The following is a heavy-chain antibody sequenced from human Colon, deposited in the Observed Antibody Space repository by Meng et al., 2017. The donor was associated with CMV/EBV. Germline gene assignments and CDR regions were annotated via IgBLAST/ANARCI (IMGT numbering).Heavy chain of an antibody. CDR2: INTDDGDT. CDR3: ARDRASLYYQFDS. Sequence: QVQLVQSGSEEKSPGASVKVPCKASGYSFTGYYLHWLRQAPGQRLEWLGRINTDDGDTKYAPKFRGRATMTRDTSITTAYMELDGLTSDDTATYYCARDRASLYYQFDSWGQGTLVTVSS. CDR1: GYSFTGYY. J-gene: IGHJ4*02. V-gene: IGHV1-2*06. D-gene: IGHD5/OR15-5a*01.